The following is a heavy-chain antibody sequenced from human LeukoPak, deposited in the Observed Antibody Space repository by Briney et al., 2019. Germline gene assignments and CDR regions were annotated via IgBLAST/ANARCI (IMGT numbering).Heavy chain of an antibody. V-gene: IGHV3-53*01. CDR3: ARWNWP. Sequence: GGSLRLSCAASGFTVSSNFMSWVCQAPEKGLEWVSVIYSGGNTYYADSVKGRFTIFRDNSKNTLYLQMNSLRAEDTAVYYCARWNWPWGQGTLVTVSS. D-gene: IGHD1-1*01. J-gene: IGHJ5*02. CDR2: IYSGGNT. CDR1: GFTVSSNF.